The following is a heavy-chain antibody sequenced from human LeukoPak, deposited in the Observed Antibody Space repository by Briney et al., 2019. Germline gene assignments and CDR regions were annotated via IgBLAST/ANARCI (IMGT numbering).Heavy chain of an antibody. J-gene: IGHJ4*02. CDR2: IYYSGST. D-gene: IGHD1-1*01. Sequence: SETLSLTCIVSGGSISSGGYYWSWIRQHPGKGLEWIGNIYYSGSTYYNPSLKSRVTISVDTSKNQFSLKVSSVTAADTAVYYCARDTTLDNWGQGTLATVSS. V-gene: IGHV4-31*03. CDR1: GGSISSGGYY. CDR3: ARDTTLDN.